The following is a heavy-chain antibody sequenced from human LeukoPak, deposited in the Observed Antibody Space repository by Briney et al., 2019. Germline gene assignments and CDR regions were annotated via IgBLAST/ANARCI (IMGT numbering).Heavy chain of an antibody. Sequence: PSETLSLTCTVSGGPISSSGYFWGWIRQSPGEGLEWIASIYNNGSTYHNPSLESRVTISVDKSNNQFSLKLSSVSAADTAVYYCARRHCSGGTCHPDYWGQGTLVTVSS. V-gene: IGHV4-39*01. J-gene: IGHJ4*02. CDR1: GGPISSSGYF. D-gene: IGHD2-15*01. CDR3: ARRHCSGGTCHPDY. CDR2: IYNNGST.